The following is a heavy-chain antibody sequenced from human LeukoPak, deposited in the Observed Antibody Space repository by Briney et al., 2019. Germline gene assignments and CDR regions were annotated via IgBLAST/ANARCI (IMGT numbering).Heavy chain of an antibody. D-gene: IGHD7-27*01. Sequence: AGSLTLSCAASGLTFSSYSMSWVRPAPGKGLEWVSCISSSSSTIYHTDSVKGRFTRARDTAKNSLYLEMNSLRAEDTAVYYCAREVRWGGFDMDVWGKGTTVTVSS. CDR2: ISSSSSTI. CDR3: AREVRWGGFDMDV. CDR1: GLTFSSYS. V-gene: IGHV3-48*01. J-gene: IGHJ6*03.